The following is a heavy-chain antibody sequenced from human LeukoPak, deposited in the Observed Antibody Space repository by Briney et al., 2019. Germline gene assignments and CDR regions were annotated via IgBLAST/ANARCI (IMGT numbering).Heavy chain of an antibody. D-gene: IGHD5-12*01. V-gene: IGHV3-48*01. Sequence: GGSLRLSCAASGFTVSSNYMNWVRQAPGKGLEWVSYNSSSSSTIYYADSVKGRFTISRDNAKNSLYLQMNSLRAEDTAVYYCATFPPRASDYWGQGTLVTVSS. J-gene: IGHJ4*02. CDR3: ATFPPRASDY. CDR2: NSSSSSTI. CDR1: GFTVSSNY.